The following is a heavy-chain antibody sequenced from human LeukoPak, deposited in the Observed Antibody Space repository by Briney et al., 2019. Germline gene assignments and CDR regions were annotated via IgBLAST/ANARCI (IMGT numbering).Heavy chain of an antibody. V-gene: IGHV1-69*05. CDR3: ARGAYYYDSSGYYDSRDFDY. CDR1: GGTFSSYA. CDR2: IIPIFGKA. J-gene: IGHJ4*02. D-gene: IGHD3-22*01. Sequence: ASVKVSCKASGGTFSSYAISWVRQAPGQGLEWLGGIIPIFGKANYAKKFPGRVTITTDESTSTAYMELSSLRSEDTAVYYCARGAYYYDSSGYYDSRDFDYWGQGTLVTVSS.